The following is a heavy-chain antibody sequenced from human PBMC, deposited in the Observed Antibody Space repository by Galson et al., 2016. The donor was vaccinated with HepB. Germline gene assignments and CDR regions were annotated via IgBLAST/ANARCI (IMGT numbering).Heavy chain of an antibody. D-gene: IGHD4-11*01. CDR1: GYRFPTYG. V-gene: IGHV1-18*04. CDR2: ISANSGNT. CDR3: ARDVQFRFDY. J-gene: IGHJ4*02. Sequence: SVKVSCKASGYRFPTYGISWVRQPPGQGLEWLGWISANSGNTIYAQKFQDRVTMTRDTSASTVYMDLRSLRSDDTAVYYCARDVQFRFDYWGQGTLVTVSS.